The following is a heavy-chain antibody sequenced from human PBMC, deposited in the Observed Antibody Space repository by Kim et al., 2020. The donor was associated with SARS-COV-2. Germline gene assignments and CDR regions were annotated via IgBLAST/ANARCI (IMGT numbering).Heavy chain of an antibody. CDR3: ARYCSSTSCYLFHYYYYGMDV. CDR2: ISSSSSYI. V-gene: IGHV3-21*01. CDR1: GFTFSSYS. D-gene: IGHD2-2*01. J-gene: IGHJ6*02. Sequence: GGSLRLSCAASGFTFSSYSMNWVRQAPGKGLEWVSSISSSSSYIYYADSVKGRFTISRDNAKNSLYLQMNSLRAEDTAVYYCARYCSSTSCYLFHYYYYGMDVWGQGTTVTVSS.